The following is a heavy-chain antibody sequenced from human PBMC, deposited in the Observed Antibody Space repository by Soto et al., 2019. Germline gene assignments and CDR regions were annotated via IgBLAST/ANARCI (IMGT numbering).Heavy chain of an antibody. CDR2: IIPILGTT. CDR1: GGTFSSYA. Sequence: QVQLVQSGAEVKKPGSSVKVSCKASGGTFSSYAFSWVRQAPGQGLQWMGGIIPILGTTSYAQKFQGRVTISADDSSNTVYMELSSLRSEDTAVFYCARGHSHSWGYFHYWGQGTLVTVAS. J-gene: IGHJ4*02. D-gene: IGHD7-27*01. CDR3: ARGHSHSWGYFHY. V-gene: IGHV1-69*01.